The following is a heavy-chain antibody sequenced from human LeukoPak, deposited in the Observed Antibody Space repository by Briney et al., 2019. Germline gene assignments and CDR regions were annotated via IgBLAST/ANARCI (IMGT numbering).Heavy chain of an antibody. Sequence: GGSLRLSCAASGFTFSSYWMHWVRQAPGKGLVWVSRISSEGSSISYADSVKGRFTISRDNAKNTLYLQMNSLRAEDTAVYYCAKARTVFNWFDPWGQGTLVTVSS. V-gene: IGHV3-74*01. J-gene: IGHJ5*02. D-gene: IGHD4-11*01. CDR3: AKARTVFNWFDP. CDR1: GFTFSSYW. CDR2: ISSEGSSI.